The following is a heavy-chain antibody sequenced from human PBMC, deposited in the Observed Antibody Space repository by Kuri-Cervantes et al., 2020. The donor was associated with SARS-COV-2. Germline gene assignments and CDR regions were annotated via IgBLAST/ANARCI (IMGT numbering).Heavy chain of an antibody. V-gene: IGHV4-59*12. CDR2: IYYSGST. CDR1: GGSISSYY. CDR3: ARDVVTGNRVGPTSDAFDI. Sequence: SETLSLTCTVSGGSISSYYWSWIRQPPGKGLEWIGYIYYSGSTYYNPSLKSRVTISVDTSKNQFSLKLSSVTAADTAVYYCARDVVTGNRVGPTSDAFDIWGQGTMVTVSS. J-gene: IGHJ3*02. D-gene: IGHD1-20*01.